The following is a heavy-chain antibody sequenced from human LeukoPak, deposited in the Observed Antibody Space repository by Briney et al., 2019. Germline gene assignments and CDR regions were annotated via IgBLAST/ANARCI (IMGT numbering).Heavy chain of an antibody. CDR2: IIPIFGTA. Sequence: SVKVSCKSSGGTFTIYAISWVRQAPGQGLEWMGGIIPIFGTANHAQKFQGRVTITTDESTSTAYMELSSLRSEDTAVYYCARDGPYSSSWYADYWGQGTLVTVSS. J-gene: IGHJ4*02. D-gene: IGHD6-13*01. V-gene: IGHV1-69*05. CDR1: GGTFTIYA. CDR3: ARDGPYSSSWYADY.